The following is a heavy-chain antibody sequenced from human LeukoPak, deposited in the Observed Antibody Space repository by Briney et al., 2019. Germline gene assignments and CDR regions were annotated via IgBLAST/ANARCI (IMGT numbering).Heavy chain of an antibody. Sequence: SETLSPTCTVSGGSISSYYWSWIRQPPGKGLEWIGYIYYSGSTNYNPSLKSRVTISVDTSKNQFSLKLSSVTAADTAVYYCARDGYGWYAFDIWGQGTMVTVSS. CDR1: GGSISSYY. J-gene: IGHJ3*02. CDR2: IYYSGST. D-gene: IGHD6-19*01. CDR3: ARDGYGWYAFDI. V-gene: IGHV4-59*01.